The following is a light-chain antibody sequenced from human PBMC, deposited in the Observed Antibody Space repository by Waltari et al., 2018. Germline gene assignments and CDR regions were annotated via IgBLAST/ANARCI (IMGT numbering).Light chain of an antibody. CDR2: QIS. Sequence: DIVMTQTPLSSPITLGQPASISSSSSQRLVHTNGNTYLSWLQQRPGQPPRLLIYQISNRFSGVPDRFSGSGAGTDFTLKISRVEAEDVGVYYCMQATQFPRTFGQGTQLEIK. V-gene: IGKV2-24*01. CDR1: QRLVHTNGNTY. CDR3: MQATQFPRT. J-gene: IGKJ1*01.